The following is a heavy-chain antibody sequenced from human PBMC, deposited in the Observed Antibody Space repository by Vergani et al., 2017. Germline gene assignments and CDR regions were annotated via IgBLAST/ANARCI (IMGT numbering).Heavy chain of an antibody. J-gene: IGHJ6*02. CDR2: IIPIFGTA. Sequence: QVQLVQSGAEVKKPGSSVKVSCKASGGTFSSYAISWVRQAPGQGLEWMGGIIPIFGTANYAQKFQGRVTITADESTSTAYMELSSLRSEDTAVYYCAREYVDTAMVEGEYYYYYGMDVWGQGTTVTVSS. CDR1: GGTFSSYA. D-gene: IGHD5-18*01. CDR3: AREYVDTAMVEGEYYYYYGMDV. V-gene: IGHV1-69*01.